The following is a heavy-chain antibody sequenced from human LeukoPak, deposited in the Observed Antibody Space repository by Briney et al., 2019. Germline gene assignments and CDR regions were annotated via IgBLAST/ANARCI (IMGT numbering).Heavy chain of an antibody. D-gene: IGHD2-15*01. Sequence: ASVTVSCKASGGTFSIYAISWVRQAPGQGLEWMGGIIPIFGTANYAQKFQGRVTITADESTSTAYMELSSLRSEDTAVYYCARDSYALLPSNDYWGQGTLVTVSS. CDR2: IIPIFGTA. J-gene: IGHJ4*02. V-gene: IGHV1-69*13. CDR1: GGTFSIYA. CDR3: ARDSYALLPSNDY.